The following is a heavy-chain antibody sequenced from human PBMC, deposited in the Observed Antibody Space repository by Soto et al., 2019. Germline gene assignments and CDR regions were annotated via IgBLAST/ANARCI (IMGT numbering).Heavy chain of an antibody. Sequence: SLRLSCAASGFTFSSYGMHWVRQAPGKGLEWVAVIWYDGSNKYYADSVKGRFTISRDNSKNTLYLQMNSLRAEDTAVYYCASSIAARFNFDYWGQGTLVTVSS. D-gene: IGHD6-6*01. CDR2: IWYDGSNK. V-gene: IGHV3-33*01. J-gene: IGHJ4*02. CDR3: ASSIAARFNFDY. CDR1: GFTFSSYG.